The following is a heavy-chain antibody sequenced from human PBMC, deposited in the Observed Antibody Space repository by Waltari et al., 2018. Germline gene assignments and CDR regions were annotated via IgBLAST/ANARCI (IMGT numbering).Heavy chain of an antibody. V-gene: IGHV4-38-2*01. J-gene: IGHJ4*02. CDR1: GYAVNSGFY. D-gene: IGHD2-8*02. CDR3: TRQVLGYCTSAACRRLES. Sequence: QVQLHESGPGLVKSSETLSLTCDVSGYAVNSGFYWGWIRQAPGKGLEWVATIYHDGTTFYNPYLKGRLSVSMDTSKNQISLTLKAMTAADTAVYYCTRQVLGYCTSAACRRLESWGQGTLVTVSS. CDR2: IYHDGTT.